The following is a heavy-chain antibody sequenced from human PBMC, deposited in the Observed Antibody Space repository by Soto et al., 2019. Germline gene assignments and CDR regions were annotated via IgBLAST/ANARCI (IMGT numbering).Heavy chain of an antibody. CDR3: ADSSLYCTTTCVPAGVFDP. CDR1: GFTFSGSS. V-gene: IGHV1-58*01. Sequence: GASVKVSCKASGFTFSGSSVQWVRQARGQRLEWIGWIVVGSSNTNYAQKFQGRVTIPRDMSTSTAYMELSNLRSEDTAVYYCADSSLYCTTTCVPAGVFDPWGQGTLVTVSS. CDR2: IVVGSSNT. D-gene: IGHD2-8*01. J-gene: IGHJ5*02.